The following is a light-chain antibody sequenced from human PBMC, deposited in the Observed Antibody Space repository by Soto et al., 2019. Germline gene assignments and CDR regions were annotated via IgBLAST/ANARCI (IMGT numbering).Light chain of an antibody. J-gene: IGKJ4*01. CDR3: QQYNNWPPHT. Sequence: EIVMTQSPANLSVSPGERATLSCRASKSVSSNLAWYQQKPGQAPRLLIYGASTRATGIPARFSGSGTGTEFTLTISSLQSEDFAVYYCQQYNNWPPHTFGGGIKLEIK. V-gene: IGKV3-15*01. CDR1: KSVSSN. CDR2: GAS.